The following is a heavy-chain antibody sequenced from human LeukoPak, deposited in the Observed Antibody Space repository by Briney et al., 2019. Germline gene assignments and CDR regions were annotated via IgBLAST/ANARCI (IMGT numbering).Heavy chain of an antibody. CDR3: AKARGLIGGAFDI. Sequence: ASVKVSCKASGYTFTSYYMHWVRQAPGQGLEWMGIINPSGGSTSYAQKFQGRVTMTRDMSTSTVYMELSSLRTEDTALYYCAKARGLIGGAFDIWGQGTMVIVS. D-gene: IGHD3-22*01. CDR1: GYTFTSYY. J-gene: IGHJ3*02. CDR2: INPSGGST. V-gene: IGHV1-46*01.